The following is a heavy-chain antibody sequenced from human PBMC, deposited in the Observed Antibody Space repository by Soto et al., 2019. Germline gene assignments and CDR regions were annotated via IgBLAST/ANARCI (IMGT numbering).Heavy chain of an antibody. D-gene: IGHD6-6*01. J-gene: IGHJ6*02. V-gene: IGHV4-31*03. CDR2: IYYSGAT. Sequence: QVQLQESGPGLVKPSQTLSLTCTVSGGSISSGGYYWGWIRQHPGKALEWIGYIYYSGATYYNPSLKSRITTSVDTSKNQFSLRLSSVTAADTAVYYCVRDRSSSGGGMDVWGQGTTVTVSS. CDR1: GGSISSGGYY. CDR3: VRDRSSSGGGMDV.